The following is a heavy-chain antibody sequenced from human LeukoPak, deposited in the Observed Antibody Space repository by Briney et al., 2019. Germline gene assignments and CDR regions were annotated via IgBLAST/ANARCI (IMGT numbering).Heavy chain of an antibody. J-gene: IGHJ3*02. D-gene: IGHD2-15*01. Sequence: GGSLRLSCAASGFTVSSNYMNWVRQAPGKGLEWVSVIYSGGGTYYADSVKGRFTISRDNAKNSLYLQMNSLRDEDAAVYYCARGAPLVVVTTAAFDIWGQGTMVTVSS. CDR2: IYSGGGT. CDR3: ARGAPLVVVTTAAFDI. CDR1: GFTVSSNY. V-gene: IGHV3-53*01.